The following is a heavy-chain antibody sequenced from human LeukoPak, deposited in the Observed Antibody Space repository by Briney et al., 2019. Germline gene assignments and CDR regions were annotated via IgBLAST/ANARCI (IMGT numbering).Heavy chain of an antibody. CDR3: ARTIQYNWNDGDAFDI. CDR2: IYYSGST. CDR1: GGSISSSSYY. D-gene: IGHD1-1*01. Sequence: SETLSLTCTVSGGSISSSSYYWGWIRQPPGKGLEWIGSIYYSGSTYYNPSLKSRVTISVDTSKNQFSLKLSSVTAADTAVYYCARTIQYNWNDGDAFDIWGQGTMVTVSS. J-gene: IGHJ3*02. V-gene: IGHV4-39*01.